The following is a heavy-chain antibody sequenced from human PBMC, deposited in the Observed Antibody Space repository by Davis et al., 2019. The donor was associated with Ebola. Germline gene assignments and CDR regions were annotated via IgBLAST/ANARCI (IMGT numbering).Heavy chain of an antibody. CDR3: AKAIYCSGGSCNLQFDY. V-gene: IGHV3-23*01. CDR1: GFTFSSYA. Sequence: GGSLRLSCAASGFTFSSYAMSWVRQAPGKGLEWVSAISGSGGSTYYADSVKGRFTISRDNSKNTLYLQMNSLRVEDTAVYYCAKAIYCSGGSCNLQFDYWGQGTLVTVSS. J-gene: IGHJ4*02. CDR2: ISGSGGST. D-gene: IGHD2-15*01.